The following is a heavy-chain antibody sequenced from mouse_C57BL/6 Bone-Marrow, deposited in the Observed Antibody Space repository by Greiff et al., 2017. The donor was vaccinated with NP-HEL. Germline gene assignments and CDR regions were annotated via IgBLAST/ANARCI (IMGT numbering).Heavy chain of an antibody. CDR3: ARSYGSSSYYAMDY. CDR2: ILPGRGST. Sequence: QVQLKESGPELVRPGASVKISCKAPGYTFTSHWMQWVRQRPGQGLEWIGEILPGRGSTYYNEKFEGKATLTVDTSSSTAYMQLSSLTSEDSAVYFCARSYGSSSYYAMDYWGQGTSVTVSS. D-gene: IGHD1-1*01. CDR1: GYTFTSHW. J-gene: IGHJ4*01. V-gene: IGHV1-56*01.